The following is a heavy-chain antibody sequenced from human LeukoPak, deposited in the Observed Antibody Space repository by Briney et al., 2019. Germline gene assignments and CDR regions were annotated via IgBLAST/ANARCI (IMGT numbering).Heavy chain of an antibody. J-gene: IGHJ4*02. V-gene: IGHV4-59*01. CDR3: ARSSYGYSVDY. CDR2: IYYSGST. Sequence: KPSETLSLTCTVSGGSISSYYWSWIRQPPGKGLEWIGYIYYSGSTNYNPSLKSRVTISVDTSKNQFSLKLSSVTAADTAVYYCARSSYGYSVDYWGQGTLVTVSS. D-gene: IGHD5-18*01. CDR1: GGSISSYY.